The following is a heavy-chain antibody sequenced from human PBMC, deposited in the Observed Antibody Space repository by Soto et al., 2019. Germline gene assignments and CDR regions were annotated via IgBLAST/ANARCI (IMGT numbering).Heavy chain of an antibody. Sequence: GESLKISCKVSGYSFTDYWIGWVRQMPGKGLEWMGIIYPGDSDTEYSPSFQGQVTISADKSITTAYLHWSNLKASDTAMYYCTRLFYSRSSDYYYSYGMDVWGQGTTVTVSS. V-gene: IGHV5-51*01. D-gene: IGHD6-6*01. CDR2: IYPGDSDT. CDR1: GYSFTDYW. CDR3: TRLFYSRSSDYYYSYGMDV. J-gene: IGHJ6*02.